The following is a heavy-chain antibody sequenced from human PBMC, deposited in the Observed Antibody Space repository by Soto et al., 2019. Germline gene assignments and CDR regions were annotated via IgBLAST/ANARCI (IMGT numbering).Heavy chain of an antibody. J-gene: IGHJ5*02. CDR1: GGSIRSYY. CDR3: ARDYSNYSCLDP. CDR2: ISYTGSP. D-gene: IGHD4-4*01. V-gene: IGHV4-59*01. Sequence: PSETLSLTCTVSGGSIRSYYWSWIRQPPGKGLEWIGYISYTGSPKYNPSLKSRVTTSLDTSKNQFSLTVTSVTAADTAVYFCARDYSNYSCLDPWGQGTLVTVSS.